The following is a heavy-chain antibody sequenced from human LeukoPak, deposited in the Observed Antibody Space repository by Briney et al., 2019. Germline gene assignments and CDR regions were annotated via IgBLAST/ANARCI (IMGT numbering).Heavy chain of an antibody. CDR3: AKDRFGSTVVREFDY. CDR1: GFTFCSYA. D-gene: IGHD4-23*01. J-gene: IGHJ4*02. CDR2: ASGSGDVT. Sequence: PWGTLTLTCSGSGFTFCSYAMRRVAPAPGQGLEGVSVASGSGDVTYYADSLKGRFTISRNNSKTTLYLQMKSLRVEDTAVYYCAKDRFGSTVVREFDYWGQGTLVTVSS. V-gene: IGHV3-23*01.